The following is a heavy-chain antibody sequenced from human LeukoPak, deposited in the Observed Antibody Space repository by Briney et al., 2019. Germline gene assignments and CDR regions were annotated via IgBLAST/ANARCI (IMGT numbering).Heavy chain of an antibody. V-gene: IGHV1-18*01. J-gene: IGHJ4*02. CDR2: ISAYNGNT. CDR3: ARVPGPVRGLRYFDWLSSYYFDY. CDR1: DYTFTSYG. D-gene: IGHD3-9*01. Sequence: ASVKVSCKASDYTFTSYGISWVRQAPGQGLEWMGWISAYNGNTNYAQKLQGRVTMTTDTSTSTAYMELRSLRSDDTAVYYCARVPGPVRGLRYFDWLSSYYFDYWGQGTLVTVSS.